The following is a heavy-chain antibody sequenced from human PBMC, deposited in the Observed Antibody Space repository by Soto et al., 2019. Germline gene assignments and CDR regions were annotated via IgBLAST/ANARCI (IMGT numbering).Heavy chain of an antibody. V-gene: IGHV4-31*03. CDR3: ARDHGGGYLVNWFDP. D-gene: IGHD1-1*01. CDR2: IYYSGST. J-gene: IGHJ5*02. CDR1: GGSISSGGYY. Sequence: PSETLSLTCTVSGGSISSGGYYWSWIRQHPGKGLEWIGYIYYSGSTYYNPSLKSRVTISVDTSKNQFSLKLSSVTAADTAVYYCARDHGGGYLVNWFDPWGQGTLVTVSS.